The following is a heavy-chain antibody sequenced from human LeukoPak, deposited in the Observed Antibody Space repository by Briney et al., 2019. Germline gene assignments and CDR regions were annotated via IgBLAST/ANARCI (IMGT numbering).Heavy chain of an antibody. CDR3: TTDSPFSYCSSTSCYFGDDP. V-gene: IGHV3-15*01. Sequence: PGGSLRLSCAASGFTFSNAWMSWVRQAPGKGLEWVGRIKSKTDGGTTDYAAPVKGRFTISRDDSKNTLYLQMNSLKTEDTAVYYCTTDSPFSYCSSTSCYFGDDPWGQGTLVTVSS. D-gene: IGHD2-2*01. J-gene: IGHJ5*02. CDR1: GFTFSNAW. CDR2: IKSKTDGGTT.